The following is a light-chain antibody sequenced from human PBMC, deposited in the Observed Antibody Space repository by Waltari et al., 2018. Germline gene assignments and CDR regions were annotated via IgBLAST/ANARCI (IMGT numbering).Light chain of an antibody. J-gene: IGKJ1*01. Sequence: DIVMTQSPDSLAVSLGERATINCKSSQSVLYSSNNKNDLAWYQQKPRQPPKLLIYWASTRESGVPDRCSGSGSGTDFTLTISSLQAEDVAVYYCQQYYSTPWTFGQGTKVEIK. V-gene: IGKV4-1*01. CDR2: WAS. CDR1: QSVLYSSNNKND. CDR3: QQYYSTPWT.